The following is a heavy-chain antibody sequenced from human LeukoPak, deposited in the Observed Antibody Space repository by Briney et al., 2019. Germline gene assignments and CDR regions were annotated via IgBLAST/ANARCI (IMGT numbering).Heavy chain of an antibody. D-gene: IGHD5-18*01. CDR3: AKDRRGYSYGYFDY. J-gene: IGHJ4*02. CDR1: GFTFSSFE. V-gene: IGHV3-23*01. Sequence: GGSLRLSCAASGFTFSSFEMNWVRQAPGKGLEWVSAISGSGGSTYYADSVKGRFTISRDNSKNTLYLQMNSLRAEDTAVYYCAKDRRGYSYGYFDYWGQGTLVTVSS. CDR2: ISGSGGST.